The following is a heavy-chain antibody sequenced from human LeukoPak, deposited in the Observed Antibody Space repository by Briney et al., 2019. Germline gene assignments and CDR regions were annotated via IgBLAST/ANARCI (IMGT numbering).Heavy chain of an antibody. CDR1: GGSISSYY. D-gene: IGHD3-9*01. CDR3: ASNDDILTGASGPTFDY. CDR2: IYYTGNT. Sequence: SETLSLTCTVSGGSISSYYWSWIRQPPGKGLEWIGYIYYTGNTNYNPSLKSRVTISVDTSKNQFSLKLSSVTAADTAVYYCASNDDILTGASGPTFDYWGQGTLVTVSS. V-gene: IGHV4-59*12. J-gene: IGHJ4*02.